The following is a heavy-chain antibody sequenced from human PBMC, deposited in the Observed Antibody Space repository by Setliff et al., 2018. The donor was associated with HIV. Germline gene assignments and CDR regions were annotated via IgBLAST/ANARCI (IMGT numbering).Heavy chain of an antibody. Sequence: SETPSLTCTVSGYFISSGYYWGWIRQPRGKGLEWIGNIYRSGSTYYNPSLKSRVTISVDKSKNQFSLKLSSVTAADTAVYYCGREGEGELPGYWGQGTLVTVSS. CDR2: IYRSGST. J-gene: IGHJ4*02. V-gene: IGHV4-38-2*02. CDR3: GREGEGELPGY. CDR1: GYFISSGYY. D-gene: IGHD1-7*01.